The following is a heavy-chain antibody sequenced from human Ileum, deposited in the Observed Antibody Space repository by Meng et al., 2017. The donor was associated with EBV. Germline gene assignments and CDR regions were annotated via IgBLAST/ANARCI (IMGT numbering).Heavy chain of an antibody. Sequence: QFTLKESVPTLVQPPQTPTLTCTFSGFSLSTSGLGVGWIRQPPGKALEWLALIYWDDDKRYSPSLKSRLTITKDTSKNQVVLTMTNMDPVDTATYYCAHSDPLEMATCFDYWGQGTLVTVSS. J-gene: IGHJ4*02. D-gene: IGHD5-24*01. CDR2: IYWDDDK. CDR1: GFSLSTSGLG. CDR3: AHSDPLEMATCFDY. V-gene: IGHV2-5*02.